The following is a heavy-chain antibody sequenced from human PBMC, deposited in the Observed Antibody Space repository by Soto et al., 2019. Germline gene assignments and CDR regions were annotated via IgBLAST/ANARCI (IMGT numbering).Heavy chain of an antibody. D-gene: IGHD6-6*01. CDR3: AREGSSSSKYLQH. Sequence: ASVKVSCKASGYTFTDYYMHWVRQAPGQGLEWMGWINPNSGGTNYAQKFQGRVTKTRDTSISTAYMELSSLRSDETAVYYCAREGSSSSKYLQHSGQGNLVTVSS. CDR2: INPNSGGT. V-gene: IGHV1-2*02. CDR1: GYTFTDYY. J-gene: IGHJ1*01.